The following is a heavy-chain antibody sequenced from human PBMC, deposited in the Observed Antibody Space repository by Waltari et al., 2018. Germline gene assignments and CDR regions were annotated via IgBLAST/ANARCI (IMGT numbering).Heavy chain of an antibody. CDR1: GGSISSSNW. D-gene: IGHD1-26*01. CDR3: ARAGGSYYGPFDY. Sequence: QVQLQESGPGLVKPSGTLSLTCAVSGGSISSSNWWSWVREPPGKGLEWIGEIYHSGSNNHNPALKSRGTMSVDKSKDQFSLKLSSVTAADTAVYYCARAGGSYYGPFDYWGQGTLVTVSS. J-gene: IGHJ4*02. V-gene: IGHV4-4*02. CDR2: IYHSGSN.